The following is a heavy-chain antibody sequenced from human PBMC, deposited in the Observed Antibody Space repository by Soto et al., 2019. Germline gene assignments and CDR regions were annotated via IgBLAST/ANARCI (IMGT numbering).Heavy chain of an antibody. CDR3: AKDATRTSGWYHFDF. CDR1: GFTFSSLA. CDR2: IGYSGGTT. J-gene: IGHJ4*02. Sequence: SLRLSCAASGFTFSSLAMGWVRQAPVKGLEWVSVIGYSGGTTYYADSVKGRFTISSDNSKKTLYLQMNSLRAEDTAVYYCAKDATRTSGWYHFDFWGQGALVTVSS. V-gene: IGHV3-23*01. D-gene: IGHD6-19*01.